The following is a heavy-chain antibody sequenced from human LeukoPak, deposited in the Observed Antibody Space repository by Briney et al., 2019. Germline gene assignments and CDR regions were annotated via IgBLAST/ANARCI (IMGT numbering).Heavy chain of an antibody. CDR2: IFYSGST. D-gene: IGHD1-14*01. CDR3: ARPRRNYYYIHV. V-gene: IGHV4-39*01. J-gene: IGHJ6*03. CDR1: GGSISSSSYY. Sequence: SETLSLTCTVSGGSISSSSYYWGWIRQPPGKGLEWIGSIFYSGSTYYNPSLKSRVTISVDTSKNQFSLKLSSVTAADTAVYYCARPRRNYYYIHVWGKGTTVTVSS.